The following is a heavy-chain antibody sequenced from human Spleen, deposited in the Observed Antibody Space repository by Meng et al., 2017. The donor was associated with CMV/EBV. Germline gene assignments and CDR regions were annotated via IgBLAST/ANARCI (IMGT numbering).Heavy chain of an antibody. Sequence: GESLKISCAASGFSFDDYTMHWVRHLPGKGLEWVSLISWDGGATYYADSVKGRFTISRDNSEDSLYLQMNSLRSEDTAFYYCATVTTDYWGQGTLVTVSS. CDR2: ISWDGGAT. J-gene: IGHJ4*02. V-gene: IGHV3-43*01. CDR3: ATVTTDY. D-gene: IGHD4-17*01. CDR1: GFSFDDYT.